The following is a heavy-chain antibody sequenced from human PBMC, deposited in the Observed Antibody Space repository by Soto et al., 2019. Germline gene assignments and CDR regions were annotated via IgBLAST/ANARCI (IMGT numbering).Heavy chain of an antibody. CDR1: GGSISSGDYY. J-gene: IGHJ4*01. V-gene: IGHV4-30-4*01. CDR3: ARVGYYGSGSLHVDY. D-gene: IGHD3-10*01. Sequence: QVQLQESGPGLVKPSQTLSLTCTVSGGSISSGDYYWSWIRQPPGKGLEWIGYIYYSGSTYYNPSLKSRVTISVDTSKNQYSVKLSSMTAADTAVYYCARVGYYGSGSLHVDYWGHGTLVTVAS. CDR2: IYYSGST.